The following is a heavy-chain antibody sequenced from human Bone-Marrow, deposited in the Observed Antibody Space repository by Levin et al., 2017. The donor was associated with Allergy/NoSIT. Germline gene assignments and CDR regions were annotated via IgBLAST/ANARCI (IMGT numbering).Heavy chain of an antibody. V-gene: IGHV5-51*01. J-gene: IGHJ4*02. Sequence: GGSLRLSCQGSGYQFTDYWIGWVRQLPGKGLEWMGNIYPGDSETRSSPSFKGRVTISVDKPINTAYLQWTSLRASDTAMYYCARQSDGLPPYDGEWVEEHYFDYWGQGTLVTVSS. CDR2: IYPGDSET. CDR3: ARQSDGLPPYDGEWVEEHYFDY. D-gene: IGHD3-10*01. CDR1: GYQFTDYW.